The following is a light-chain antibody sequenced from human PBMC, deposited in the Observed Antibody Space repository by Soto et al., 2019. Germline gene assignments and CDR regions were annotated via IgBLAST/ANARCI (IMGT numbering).Light chain of an antibody. CDR3: QQYNTWAPT. J-gene: IGKJ1*01. V-gene: IGKV3-15*01. CDR2: GAP. CDR1: QSVSSN. Sequence: EIVMTQSPATLSLSPGEGAALSCRASQSVSSNLAWYQQKSGQAPKLLIYGAPTRATGIPARFSGSGSGTDFTLTISSLQSADFALYYGQQYNTWAPTVGQGTKVEI.